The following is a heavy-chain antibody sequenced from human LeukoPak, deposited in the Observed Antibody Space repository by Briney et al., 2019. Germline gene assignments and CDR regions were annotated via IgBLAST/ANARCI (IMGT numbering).Heavy chain of an antibody. CDR3: ARAIAARRRVGWDYDY. CDR2: IYTSGST. J-gene: IGHJ4*02. Sequence: SETLSLTCTVSGGSISSGSYYWSWIRQPAGKGLEWIGRIYTSGSTNYNPSLKSRVTISVDTSKNQFSLKLSSVTAADTAVYFCARAIAARRRVGWDYDYWGQGTLVTVSS. V-gene: IGHV4-61*02. CDR1: GGSISSGSYY. D-gene: IGHD6-6*01.